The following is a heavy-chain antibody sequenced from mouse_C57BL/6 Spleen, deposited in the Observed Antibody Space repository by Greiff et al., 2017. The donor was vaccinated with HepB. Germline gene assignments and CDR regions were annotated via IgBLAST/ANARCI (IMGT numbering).Heavy chain of an antibody. D-gene: IGHD1-1*01. CDR2: IHPNSGST. J-gene: IGHJ2*01. CDR1: GYTFTSYW. V-gene: IGHV1-64*01. CDR3: ARLDTTVVATDYFDY. Sequence: QVQLQQPGAELVKPGASVKLSCKASGYTFTSYWMHWVKQRPGQGLEWIGMIHPNSGSTNYNEKFKSKATLTVDKSSSTAYMQLSSLTSEDSAVYYCARLDTTVVATDYFDYWGQGTTLTVSS.